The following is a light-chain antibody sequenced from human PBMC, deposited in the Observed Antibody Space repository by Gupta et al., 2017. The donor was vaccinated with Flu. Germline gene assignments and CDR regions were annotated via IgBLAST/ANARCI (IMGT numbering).Light chain of an antibody. CDR3: SSYTSTSSDVV. J-gene: IGLJ2*01. Sequence: QSALTQPASVSVSPGQSITISCTGTSSDVGAYEYVSWYQQHPGKAPKLMIYEVTNRPSGVSNRFSGSKSRNTASLTISGLQTEDEADYYCSSYTSTSSDVVFGGGTTLTVL. CDR2: EVT. V-gene: IGLV2-14*01. CDR1: SSDVGAYEY.